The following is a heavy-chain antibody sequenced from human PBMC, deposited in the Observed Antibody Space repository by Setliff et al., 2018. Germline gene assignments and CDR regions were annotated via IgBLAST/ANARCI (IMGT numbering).Heavy chain of an antibody. V-gene: IGHV1-46*01. CDR1: GYTFTSHY. CDR2: INPSSGRT. D-gene: IGHD3-22*01. J-gene: IGHJ3*02. Sequence: ASVKVSCKASGYTFTSHYMHWVRQAPGLGLEWMGTINPSSGRTSYAQKFQGRVTMTRDTSTSTVYMGMSSLRSGDTAVYYCARDVFPYHYEGAFDIWGQGTMVTVSS. CDR3: ARDVFPYHYEGAFDI.